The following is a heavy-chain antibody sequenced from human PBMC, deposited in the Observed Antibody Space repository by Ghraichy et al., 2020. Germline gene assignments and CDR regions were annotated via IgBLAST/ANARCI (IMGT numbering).Heavy chain of an antibody. D-gene: IGHD3-16*01. CDR3: VKVGMSTRGAFDI. Sequence: GESLNISCSASGFTFSSYAMHWVRQAPGKGLEYVSAISSNGGSTYYADSVKGRFTISRDNSKNTLYLQMSSLRAEDTAVYYCVKVGMSTRGAFDIWGQGTMVTVSS. CDR1: GFTFSSYA. J-gene: IGHJ3*02. V-gene: IGHV3-64D*06. CDR2: ISSNGGST.